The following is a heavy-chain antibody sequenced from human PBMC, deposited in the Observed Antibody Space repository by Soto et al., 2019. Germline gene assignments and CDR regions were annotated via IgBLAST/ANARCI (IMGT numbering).Heavy chain of an antibody. Sequence: GGSLRLSCAASGFTFSSYDMHWVRQATGKGLEWVSAIGTAGDTYYPGSVKGRFTISRENAKNSLYLQMNSLRAEDTAVYYCARVVGQYSSSSTAYHSSGMDVWGQGTTVSVSS. CDR2: IGTAGDT. D-gene: IGHD6-6*01. J-gene: IGHJ6*02. CDR3: ARVVGQYSSSSTAYHSSGMDV. V-gene: IGHV3-13*01. CDR1: GFTFSSYD.